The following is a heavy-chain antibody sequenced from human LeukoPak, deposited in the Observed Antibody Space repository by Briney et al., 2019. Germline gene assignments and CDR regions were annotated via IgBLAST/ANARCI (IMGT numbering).Heavy chain of an antibody. CDR3: ARTVGARTFYFDH. J-gene: IGHJ4*01. D-gene: IGHD1-26*01. CDR1: GGSISSSSYY. CDR2: IYYSGST. V-gene: IGHV4-39*01. Sequence: PSETLSLTCTVSGGSISSSSYYWGWIRQPPGKGLEWIGSIYYSGSTYYNPSLKSRVTISVDTSKNQFSLKLSSVTAADTAVYYCARTVGARTFYFDHWGHGTLVTVSS.